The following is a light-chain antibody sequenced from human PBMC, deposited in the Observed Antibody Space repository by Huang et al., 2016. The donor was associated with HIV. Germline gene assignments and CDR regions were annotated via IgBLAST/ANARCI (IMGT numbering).Light chain of an antibody. V-gene: IGKV1-39*01. Sequence: DLRMTQSPSSLPASVGDRVTITCRASQSISSYLNWYQQKPGKAPNLLIYGASTLQVGVPARFSGSGSGTSFTLTINSLRPEDFATYYCQQSHAAPWTFGQGTRV. CDR3: QQSHAAPWT. J-gene: IGKJ1*01. CDR1: QSISSY. CDR2: GAS.